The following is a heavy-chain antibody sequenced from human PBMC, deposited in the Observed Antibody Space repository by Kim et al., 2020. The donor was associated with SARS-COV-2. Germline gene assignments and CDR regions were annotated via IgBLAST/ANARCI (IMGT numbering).Heavy chain of an antibody. J-gene: IGHJ4*02. CDR3: ARAGYSSGWSGDLFDY. Sequence: SVKGTFTLTRDNYENTMYLQMNSLRAGDTAVYYCARAGYSSGWSGDLFDYWGQGTLVTVSS. D-gene: IGHD6-19*01. V-gene: IGHV3-66*01.